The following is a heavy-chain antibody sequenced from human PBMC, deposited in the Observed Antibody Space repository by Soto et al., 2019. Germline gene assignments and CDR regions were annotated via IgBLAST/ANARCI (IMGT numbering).Heavy chain of an antibody. Sequence: ASVKVSCKASGYTFTGYYMHWVGQAPGQGLEWMGWINRNSGGTNYAQKFQGWVTMTRDTSISTAYMELSRLRSDDTAVYYCARSDSSSWPYDYWGQGTLVTVPS. J-gene: IGHJ4*02. D-gene: IGHD6-6*01. CDR1: GYTFTGYY. CDR2: INRNSGGT. V-gene: IGHV1-2*04. CDR3: ARSDSSSWPYDY.